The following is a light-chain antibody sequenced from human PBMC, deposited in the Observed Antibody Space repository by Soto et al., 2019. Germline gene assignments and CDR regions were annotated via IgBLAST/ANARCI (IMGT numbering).Light chain of an antibody. Sequence: QSALTQPPSASGSPGQSVTISCTGTSSDVGGYNYVSWYQHHPGKAPKLMIYEVSKRPSGVPDRFSGSKSANTASLTVSGLRAEDEADYYCSSYAGSNHLVFGGGTKLTVL. J-gene: IGLJ2*01. CDR1: SSDVGGYNY. CDR3: SSYAGSNHLV. CDR2: EVS. V-gene: IGLV2-8*01.